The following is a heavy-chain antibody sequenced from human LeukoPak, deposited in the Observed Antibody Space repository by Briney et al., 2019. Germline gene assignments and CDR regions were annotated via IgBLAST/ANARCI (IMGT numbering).Heavy chain of an antibody. V-gene: IGHV3-74*01. CDR1: GFTFSSYW. CDR3: ARAYYYDSSGYLPLGY. J-gene: IGHJ4*02. CDR2: INSDGSST. D-gene: IGHD3-22*01. Sequence: PGGSLRLSCAASGFTFSSYWVHWVRQAPGKGLVWVSRINSDGSSTSYADSVKGRFTISRDNAKNTLYLQMNSLRAEDTAVYYCARAYYYDSSGYLPLGYWGQGTLVTVSS.